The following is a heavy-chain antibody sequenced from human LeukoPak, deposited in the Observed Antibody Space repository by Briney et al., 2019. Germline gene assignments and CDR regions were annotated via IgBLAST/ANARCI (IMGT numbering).Heavy chain of an antibody. CDR3: ARVIDYYDSSGLLN. J-gene: IGHJ4*02. CDR1: GFTFSSYS. CDR2: ISSSSSYI. Sequence: GGSLRLSCAASGFTFSSYSMNWVRQAPGKGLEWVSSISSSSSYIYYADSVKGRFTISRDNAKNSLYLQMNSLRAEDTAVYYCARVIDYYDSSGLLNWGQGTLVTVPS. V-gene: IGHV3-21*01. D-gene: IGHD3-22*01.